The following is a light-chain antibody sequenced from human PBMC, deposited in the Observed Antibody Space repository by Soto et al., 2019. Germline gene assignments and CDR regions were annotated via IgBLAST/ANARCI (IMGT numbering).Light chain of an antibody. CDR1: QSISSY. V-gene: IGKV1-39*01. CDR3: QQSYSTPWT. Sequence: DMQMTQSPSSLSATVGDRVTITCRASQSISSYLNWYQQQPGKAPKLLIYAASSLQSGVPSGFSGSGSGTDFTLTISSLQPEDFATYYCQQSYSTPWTFGQGTKVDIK. J-gene: IGKJ1*01. CDR2: AAS.